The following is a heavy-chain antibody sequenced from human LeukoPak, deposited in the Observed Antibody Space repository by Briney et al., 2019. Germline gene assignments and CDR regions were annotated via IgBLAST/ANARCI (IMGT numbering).Heavy chain of an antibody. CDR1: GASISRHY. Sequence: TPSETLSLTCTVSGASISRHYWSWIRQPPGKGLEWIGYIYYGGSPSYNPSLKSRVTISVDTSKNQFSLRLSSVTAADTAVYYCTRHYGDAYWFDPWGQGTLVTVSS. D-gene: IGHD4-17*01. J-gene: IGHJ5*02. V-gene: IGHV4-59*08. CDR2: IYYGGSP. CDR3: TRHYGDAYWFDP.